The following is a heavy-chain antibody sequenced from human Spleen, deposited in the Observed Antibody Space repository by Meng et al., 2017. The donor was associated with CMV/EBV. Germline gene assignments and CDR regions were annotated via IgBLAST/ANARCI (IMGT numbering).Heavy chain of an antibody. CDR3: ARGFLEGY. D-gene: IGHD3-3*01. CDR1: EFTFSTYW. CDR2: INRDGSVT. J-gene: IGHJ4*02. V-gene: IGHV3-74*01. Sequence: LRLSCAASEFTFSTYWMHWVRQAPGKGLVWVSRINRDGSVTGYADSVKGRFTISRDNAKNTLYLQMNSLRAEDTAVYYCARGFLEGYWGQGTLVTVSS.